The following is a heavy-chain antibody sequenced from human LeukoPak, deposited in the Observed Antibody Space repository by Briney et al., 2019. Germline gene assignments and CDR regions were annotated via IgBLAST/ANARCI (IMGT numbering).Heavy chain of an antibody. D-gene: IGHD4-17*01. CDR1: GYTFTGYY. Sequence: GASVKVSCKASGYTFTGYYMHWVRQAPGQELEWMGWINPNSGDTNYAQKFQGRVTMTRDTSISTAYMELSRLRSDDTAVYYCARDGRDYGDYRGNNWFDPWGQGTLVSVSS. CDR2: INPNSGDT. V-gene: IGHV1-2*02. CDR3: ARDGRDYGDYRGNNWFDP. J-gene: IGHJ5*02.